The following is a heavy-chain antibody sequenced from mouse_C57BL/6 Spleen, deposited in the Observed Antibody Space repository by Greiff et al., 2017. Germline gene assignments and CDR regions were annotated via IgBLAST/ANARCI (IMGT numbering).Heavy chain of an antibody. J-gene: IGHJ3*01. D-gene: IGHD1-1*01. CDR2: INPSNGGT. CDR3: ATPITTVVGPFAY. CDR1: GYTFTSYW. Sequence: QVQLQQPGTELVKPGASVKLSCKASGYTFTSYWMHWVKQRPGQGLEWIGNINPSNGGTKYNETLKSKATLTVDKSSSTAYMQLSSLTSEDSAVYYWATPITTVVGPFAYWGQGTLVTVSA. V-gene: IGHV1-53*01.